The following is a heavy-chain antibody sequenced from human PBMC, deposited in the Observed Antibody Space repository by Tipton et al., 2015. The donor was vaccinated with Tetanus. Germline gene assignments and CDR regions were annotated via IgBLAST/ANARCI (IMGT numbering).Heavy chain of an antibody. CDR2: IYSGGTT. J-gene: IGHJ4*02. D-gene: IGHD4-17*01. Sequence: SLRLSCAASGFSFSTFWMTWVRQAPGEGLEWVSIIYSGGTTYYADSVKGRFTISRDNSRNTLYLQMSSLRAEDTAAYYCAKTISNDYVAAWGQGTLVTVSS. V-gene: IGHV3-53*01. CDR3: AKTISNDYVAA. CDR1: GFSFSTFW.